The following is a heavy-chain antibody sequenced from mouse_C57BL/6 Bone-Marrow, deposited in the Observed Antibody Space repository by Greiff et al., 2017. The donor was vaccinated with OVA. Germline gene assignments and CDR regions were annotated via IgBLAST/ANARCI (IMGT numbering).Heavy chain of an antibody. CDR3: ARSPPYYGSSLHWYFDV. CDR1: GYSFTSYY. V-gene: IGHV1-66*01. Sequence: QVQLQQSGPELVKPGASVKISCTASGYSFTSYYIHWVKQRPGQGLEWIGWIYPGSGNTKYNEKFKGKATLTADTSSSTAYMQLSSLTSEDSAVYYSARSPPYYGSSLHWYFDVWGTGTTVTVSS. J-gene: IGHJ1*03. CDR2: IYPGSGNT. D-gene: IGHD1-1*01.